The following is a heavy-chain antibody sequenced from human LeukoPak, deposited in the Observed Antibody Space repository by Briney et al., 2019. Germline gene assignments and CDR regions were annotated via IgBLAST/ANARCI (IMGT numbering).Heavy chain of an antibody. CDR1: GFTFSSYA. D-gene: IGHD1-26*01. CDR2: ISYDGSNK. V-gene: IGHV3-30*18. Sequence: GGSLRLSCAASGFTFSSYAMNWVRQAPGKGLEWVAVISYDGSNKYYADSVKGRFTISRDNSKNTLYLQMNSLRAEDTAVYYCAKGGGGATHFDYWGQGTLVTVSS. J-gene: IGHJ4*02. CDR3: AKGGGGATHFDY.